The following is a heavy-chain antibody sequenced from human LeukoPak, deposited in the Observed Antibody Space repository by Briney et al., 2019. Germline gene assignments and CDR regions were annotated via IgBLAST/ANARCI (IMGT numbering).Heavy chain of an antibody. Sequence: ASVKVSCKASGYTFTSYYMHWVRQAPGQGLEWMGIINPSGGSTSYAQKFQGRVTMTRDTSTSTVYMELSSLRSDDTAVYYCARLSGYDFPYYYYGMDVWGQGTTVTVSS. D-gene: IGHD5-12*01. CDR3: ARLSGYDFPYYYYGMDV. J-gene: IGHJ6*02. CDR2: INPSGGST. CDR1: GYTFTSYY. V-gene: IGHV1-46*01.